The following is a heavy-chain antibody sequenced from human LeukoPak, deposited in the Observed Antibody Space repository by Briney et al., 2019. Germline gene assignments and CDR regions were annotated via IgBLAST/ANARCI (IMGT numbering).Heavy chain of an antibody. J-gene: IGHJ3*02. CDR3: ARDLVTVTKGFDI. D-gene: IGHD4-17*01. V-gene: IGHV4-59*11. Sequence: PSETLSLTCAVSDDSFSSHYWTWIRQPPGKGLEWIGYISYSWSTNYNPSRKRRVTISIDTSKNQFSLKLSSVTAAGTAVYYCARDLVTVTKGFDIWGQGTLVSVSS. CDR1: DDSFSSHY. CDR2: ISYSWST.